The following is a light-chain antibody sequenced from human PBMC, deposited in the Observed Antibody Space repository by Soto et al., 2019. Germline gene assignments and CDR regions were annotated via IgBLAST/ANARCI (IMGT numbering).Light chain of an antibody. CDR3: QQYNNWPHT. Sequence: EIVMTQSPATLSVSPGERATLSCRASQSVSSNLAWYQQNPGQAPRLLIYGASTRANGIPARFSGSGSGTEFTLTISSLHSEDFAVYYCQQYNNWPHTFGQGTKLEIK. V-gene: IGKV3-15*01. CDR1: QSVSSN. CDR2: GAS. J-gene: IGKJ2*01.